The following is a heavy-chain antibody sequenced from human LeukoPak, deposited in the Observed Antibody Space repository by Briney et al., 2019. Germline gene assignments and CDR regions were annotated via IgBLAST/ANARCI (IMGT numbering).Heavy chain of an antibody. CDR2: TKPDGSEK. CDR1: GFSFNNYR. D-gene: IGHD6-25*01. Sequence: GGSLRLSCRASGFSFNNYRMSWVRQAPGKGLEWVANTKPDGSEKYYVDSVRGRFTISRDNAKNLLYLQMSNLRAEDTAVYYCATDGYSSARDYWGQGTLVTVSS. CDR3: ATDGYSSARDY. J-gene: IGHJ4*02. V-gene: IGHV3-7*01.